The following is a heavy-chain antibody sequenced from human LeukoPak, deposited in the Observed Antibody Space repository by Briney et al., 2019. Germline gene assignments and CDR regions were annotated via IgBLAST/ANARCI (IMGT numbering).Heavy chain of an antibody. CDR1: GFTFSDYY. D-gene: IGHD2-2*02. Sequence: GRSLRLSCAASGFTFSDYYMSWIRQAPGKGLEWVSNISSSGSTIYYADSVKGRFTISRDNAKNSLYLQMNSLRAEDTAVYYCARAPIVVVPAVIQSVTGTTIWGQGTLVTVSS. CDR2: ISSSGSTI. V-gene: IGHV3-11*04. CDR3: ARAPIVVVPAVIQSVTGTTI. J-gene: IGHJ4*02.